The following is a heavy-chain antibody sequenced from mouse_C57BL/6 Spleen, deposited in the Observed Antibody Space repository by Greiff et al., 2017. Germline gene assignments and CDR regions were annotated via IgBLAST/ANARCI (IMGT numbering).Heavy chain of an antibody. CDR1: GYSFTGYF. CDR2: INPYNGDT. D-gene: IGHD2-1*01. J-gene: IGHJ4*01. V-gene: IGHV1-20*01. Sequence: VQLQQSGPELVKPGDSVKISCKASGYSFTGYFMNWVMQSHGKSLEWIGRINPYNGDTFYNQKFKGKATLTVDKSSSTAHMELRSLTSEDSAVYYCARSYYGNPLYAMDYWGQGTSVTVSS. CDR3: ARSYYGNPLYAMDY.